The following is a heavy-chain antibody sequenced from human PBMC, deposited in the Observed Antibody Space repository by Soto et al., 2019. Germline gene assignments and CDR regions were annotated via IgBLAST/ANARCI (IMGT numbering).Heavy chain of an antibody. D-gene: IGHD6-6*01. CDR1: GGTISSYA. V-gene: IGHV1-69*13. Sequence: AVKVSCKASGGTISSYAISWVRQAPGQGLEWMGGIIPIFGTANYAQKFQGRVTITADESTSTAYMALSSLRSEDTAVYYCASPIAARPFREYYYGMDVWAQGTTVPVSS. CDR2: IIPIFGTA. J-gene: IGHJ6*02. CDR3: ASPIAARPFREYYYGMDV.